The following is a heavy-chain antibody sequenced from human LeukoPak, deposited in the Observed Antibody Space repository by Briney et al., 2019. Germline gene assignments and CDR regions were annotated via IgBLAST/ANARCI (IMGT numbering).Heavy chain of an antibody. CDR2: ISGSGGST. D-gene: IGHD4-17*01. CDR1: GFTFSSYA. J-gene: IGHJ2*01. CDR3: AKDRDYGDYVGYFDL. Sequence: PGASLRLSCAASGFTFSSYAMSWVRQAPGKGLEWVSAISGSGGSTYYADSVKGRFTISRDNSKNTLYLQMNSLRAEDTAVYYCAKDRDYGDYVGYFDLWGRGTLVTVSS. V-gene: IGHV3-23*01.